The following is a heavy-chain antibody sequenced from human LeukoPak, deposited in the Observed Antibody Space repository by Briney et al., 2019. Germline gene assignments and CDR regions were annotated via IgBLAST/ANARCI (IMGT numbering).Heavy chain of an antibody. V-gene: IGHV3-73*01. D-gene: IGHD6-25*01. J-gene: IGHJ4*02. CDR3: TTYKSGHY. CDR2: ITTKANSYAT. CDR1: GFTFSACD. Sequence: PGGSLRLSCAASGFTFSACDIHWVRQASGKGLEWVGRITTKANSYATAYAASLKGRFTISRGDSKNTAYLQMNSLRTEDTALYYCTTYKSGHYWGQGTLVTVSS.